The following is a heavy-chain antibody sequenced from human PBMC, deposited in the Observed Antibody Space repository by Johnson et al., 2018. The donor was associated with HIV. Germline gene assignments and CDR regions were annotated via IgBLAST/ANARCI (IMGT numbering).Heavy chain of an antibody. CDR2: ITYDGSNK. CDR1: GFTFSNYA. CDR3: ARVDRPYYYDSSDAPNAFDI. V-gene: IGHV3-30-3*01. Sequence: QVQLVESGGGVVQPGRSLRLSCTASGFTFSNYAIHWVRQAPGKGLEWVAGITYDGSNKYYADSVKGRFTISRDNSKNTLYLQMNNLRAEDTAVYYSARVDRPYYYDSSDAPNAFDIWGQGTMVIVSS. J-gene: IGHJ3*02. D-gene: IGHD3-22*01.